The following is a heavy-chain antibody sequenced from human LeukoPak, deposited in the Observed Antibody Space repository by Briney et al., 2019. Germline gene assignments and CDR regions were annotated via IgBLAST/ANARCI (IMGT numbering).Heavy chain of an antibody. CDR2: FFHTGIT. D-gene: IGHD3-3*01. CDR3: ASVDGDNVFGVVGHF. CDR1: GASISISNW. Sequence: SETLSLTCAVSGASISISNWWGWVRQPPGKGLEWIGEFFHTGITNYNPSLKNRVTISVDKSKNQFSLTLSSVTAADTAVYYCASVDGDNVFGVVGHFWGQGALVIVSS. J-gene: IGHJ4*02. V-gene: IGHV4-4*02.